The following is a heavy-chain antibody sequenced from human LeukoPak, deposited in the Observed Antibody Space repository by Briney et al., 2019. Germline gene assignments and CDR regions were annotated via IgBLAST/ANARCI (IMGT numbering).Heavy chain of an antibody. CDR3: AKDISRYYYGSGISFG. Sequence: GGSLRLSCAASGFTFDDYAMHWVRQAPGKGLEWVSGISWNSGSIGYVDSVKGRFTISRDNAKNSLYLQMNSLRAEDTALYYCAKDISRYYYGSGISFGGGQGTLVTVSS. CDR1: GFTFDDYA. D-gene: IGHD3-10*01. V-gene: IGHV3-9*01. CDR2: ISWNSGSI. J-gene: IGHJ4*02.